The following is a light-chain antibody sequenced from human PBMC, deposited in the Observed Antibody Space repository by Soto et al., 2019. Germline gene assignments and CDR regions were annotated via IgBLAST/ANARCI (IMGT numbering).Light chain of an antibody. Sequence: DMQMTQSPSTLSASVGDRVSITCRASQRISIWLAWYKQKPGKAPNLLIYDASNLESGVPSRFSGSGSGTEFTLTISSLQPDDFATYYCQQYHSYLTFGGGTKVDIK. V-gene: IGKV1-5*01. J-gene: IGKJ4*01. CDR3: QQYHSYLT. CDR2: DAS. CDR1: QRISIW.